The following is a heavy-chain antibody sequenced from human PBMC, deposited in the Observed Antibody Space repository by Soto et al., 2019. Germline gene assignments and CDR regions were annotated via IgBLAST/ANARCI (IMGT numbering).Heavy chain of an antibody. Sequence: EVQLVESGGGLVQPGGSLKLSCEVSGFSFNGSAMHWVRQASGKGLEWVGRIRSKANNYATAYAASVKGRFTISRDDSKNTAYLQMHSRKTDDTAVYYYTTPVDDYGQDWCQGTLVTVSS. V-gene: IGHV3-73*01. D-gene: IGHD4-17*01. J-gene: IGHJ1*01. CDR3: TTPVDDYGQD. CDR1: GFSFNGSA. CDR2: IRSKANNYAT.